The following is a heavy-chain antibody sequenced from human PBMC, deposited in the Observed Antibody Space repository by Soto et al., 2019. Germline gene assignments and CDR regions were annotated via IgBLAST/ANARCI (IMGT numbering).Heavy chain of an antibody. CDR1: GFTFTDYA. J-gene: IGHJ4*02. Sequence: PGGSLRLSCAASGFTFTDYALSWVRQAPGKGLEWVATISGIGGSTYLADSVKGRLSISRDNSKNTVSLLMNSLRAEDTAVYFCARGSSGYISSWYYFDYWGRGTLVTVPS. V-gene: IGHV3-23*01. D-gene: IGHD6-13*01. CDR2: ISGIGGST. CDR3: ARGSSGYISSWYYFDY.